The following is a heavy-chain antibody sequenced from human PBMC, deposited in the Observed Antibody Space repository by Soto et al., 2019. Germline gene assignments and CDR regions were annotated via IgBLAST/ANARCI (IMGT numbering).Heavy chain of an antibody. CDR2: ISGGGGKT. CDR1: GVSFSNYV. D-gene: IGHD1-1*01. J-gene: IGHJ4*02. Sequence: GGSLRLSCAASGVSFSNYVLIWVRQAPGKGLEWVSAISGGGGKTYYADSVKGRFTVSRDNSRSTLYLQLNSLSADDTAVYYCARPSISAPGTYWGQGTLVTVSS. V-gene: IGHV3-23*01. CDR3: ARPSISAPGTY.